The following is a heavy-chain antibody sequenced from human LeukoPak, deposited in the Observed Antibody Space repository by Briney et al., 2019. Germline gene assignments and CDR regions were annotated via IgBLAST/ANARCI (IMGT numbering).Heavy chain of an antibody. CDR3: AKIPQVATYTVPNFDF. Sequence: GVSLRLSCAACGFTFDDYGMSWVRQAPGKGREGVLIICGSGNTTFYEDFVRGRFTISRDNSKNTLYLQMNSLSTEDTAEYSCAKIPQVATYTVPNFDFWGQGTLVTVSS. CDR2: ICGSGNTT. D-gene: IGHD3-16*01. V-gene: IGHV3-23*01. J-gene: IGHJ4*02. CDR1: GFTFDDYG.